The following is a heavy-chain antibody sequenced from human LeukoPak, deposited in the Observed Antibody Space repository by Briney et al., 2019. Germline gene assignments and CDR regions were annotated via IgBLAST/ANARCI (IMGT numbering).Heavy chain of an antibody. CDR3: ARHARSTVSTSWYDS. Sequence: PSETLSLTCTVSGGSMTSYYWSWLRQPPGKGLEWIAYIYYSGGTNYNPSLKSRVTISVKTSKNKFSSKLSSVTAADTAVYYCARHARSTVSTSWYDSWGQGTLVTVSS. J-gene: IGHJ5*01. CDR1: GGSMTSYY. D-gene: IGHD2-2*01. V-gene: IGHV4-59*08. CDR2: IYYSGGT.